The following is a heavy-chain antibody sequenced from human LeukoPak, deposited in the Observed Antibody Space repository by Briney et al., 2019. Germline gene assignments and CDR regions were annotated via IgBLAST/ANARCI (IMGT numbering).Heavy chain of an antibody. CDR2: ISSSSSTI. J-gene: IGHJ6*02. CDR1: GFTFNSYS. V-gene: IGHV3-48*01. D-gene: IGHD3-16*01. CDR3: ARRQGVYYYYGMDV. Sequence: SGGSLRLSCAASGFTFNSYSMNWVRQAPGKGLEWVSYISSSSSTIYYADSVKGRFTISRDNAKNSLYLQMNSLRAEDTAVYYCARRQGVYYYYGMDVWGQGTTVTVSS.